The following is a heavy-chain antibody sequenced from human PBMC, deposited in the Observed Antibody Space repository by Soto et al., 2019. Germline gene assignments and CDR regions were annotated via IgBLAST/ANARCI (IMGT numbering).Heavy chain of an antibody. CDR3: ARGGSSWYNSAFDP. CDR2: MNPNSVNT. CDR1: GYTFTSYD. V-gene: IGHV1-8*01. J-gene: IGHJ5*02. Sequence: QVQLVQSGAEVKKPGASVKVSCKASGYTFTSYDINWVRQATGQGLEWMGWMNPNSVNTGYAQKFQGRVTMTRNTSISKAYLELSSLRSRDTDVYYCARGGSSWYNSAFDPWGQGTLVTVSS. D-gene: IGHD6-13*01.